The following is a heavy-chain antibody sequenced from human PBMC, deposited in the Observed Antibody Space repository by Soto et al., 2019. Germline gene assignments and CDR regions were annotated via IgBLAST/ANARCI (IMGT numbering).Heavy chain of an antibody. Sequence: SQTLSLTFAISGDSVSSNSSAWNCISQSPSRGLEWLGRTYYRSKWYNDYAVSVKSRITINPDTSKNQFSLQLNSVTPEDTAVYYCARGLTIFGVVSCAFDIWGQGTMVTVSS. CDR3: ARGLTIFGVVSCAFDI. V-gene: IGHV6-1*01. D-gene: IGHD3-3*01. CDR1: GDSVSSNSSA. J-gene: IGHJ3*02. CDR2: TYYRSKWYN.